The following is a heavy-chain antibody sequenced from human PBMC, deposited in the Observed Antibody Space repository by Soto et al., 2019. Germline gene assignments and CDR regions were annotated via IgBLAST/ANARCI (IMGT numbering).Heavy chain of an antibody. CDR3: AKGIAAASYYYYYGMDV. Sequence: GGSLRLSCAASGFTFSSYAMSWVRQAPGKGLEWVSAISGSGGSTYYADSVKGRFTISRDNSKNTLYLQMNSLRAEDTAVYYCAKGIAAASYYYYYGMDVWGRGTTVTVSS. V-gene: IGHV3-23*01. J-gene: IGHJ6*02. CDR2: ISGSGGST. CDR1: GFTFSSYA. D-gene: IGHD6-13*01.